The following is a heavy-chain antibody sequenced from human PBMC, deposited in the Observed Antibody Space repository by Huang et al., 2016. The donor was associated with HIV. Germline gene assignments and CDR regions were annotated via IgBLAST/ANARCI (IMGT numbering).Heavy chain of an antibody. J-gene: IGHJ4*02. V-gene: IGHV4-39*01. D-gene: IGHD3-10*01. CDR2: IYSMGST. Sequence: QLQLQESGPGLVKPSETLSLTCTVSGGSIRSDNYYWGWSRQPPGKGLEWIGSIYSMGSTYYTPSLKSRVTITVDTSKNQFSLKMRSVTAADTAVYYCARLPGSITMIRGVITDPYWGQGTLVTVSS. CDR3: ARLPGSITMIRGVITDPY. CDR1: GGSIRSDNYY.